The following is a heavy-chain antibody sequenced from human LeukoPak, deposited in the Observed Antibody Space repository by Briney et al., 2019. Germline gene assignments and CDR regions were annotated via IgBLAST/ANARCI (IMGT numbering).Heavy chain of an antibody. Sequence: GESLRLSCAASGFTFSSYSMNWVRQAPGKGLEWVSSISISSSYIYYADSVKGRFTISRDDAKNSLYLQMNSLRAEDTAVYYCARDERVVVVPAAAMRRGWFDPWGQGTLVTVSS. V-gene: IGHV3-21*01. CDR2: ISISSSYI. CDR1: GFTFSSYS. J-gene: IGHJ5*02. D-gene: IGHD2-2*01. CDR3: ARDERVVVVPAAAMRRGWFDP.